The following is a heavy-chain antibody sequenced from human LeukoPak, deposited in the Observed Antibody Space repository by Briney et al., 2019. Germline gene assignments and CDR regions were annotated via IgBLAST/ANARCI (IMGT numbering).Heavy chain of an antibody. Sequence: SETLSLTCAVYGESFSGYFWNWIRQAPGKGLEWIGEINNSGTTNYSPSLKSRVTISVDTSKNQFSLKVNSVTAADTAVYYCARRPAGTLDYWGQGTLDTVSS. V-gene: IGHV4-34*01. CDR1: GESFSGYF. J-gene: IGHJ4*02. D-gene: IGHD6-19*01. CDR3: ARRPAGTLDY. CDR2: INNSGTT.